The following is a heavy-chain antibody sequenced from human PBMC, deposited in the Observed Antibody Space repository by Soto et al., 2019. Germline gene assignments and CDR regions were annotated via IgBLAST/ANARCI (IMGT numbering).Heavy chain of an antibody. Sequence: GGSLRLSCAASGFTFSSYAMSWVRQAPGKGLEWVSAISGSGGSTYYADSVKGRFTISRDNSKDTLYLQMNSLRAEDTAVYYCAKSWGYNYYYYYGMDVWGQGTTVTVSS. J-gene: IGHJ6*02. CDR3: AKSWGYNYYYYYGMDV. V-gene: IGHV3-23*01. CDR2: ISGSGGST. CDR1: GFTFSSYA. D-gene: IGHD5-12*01.